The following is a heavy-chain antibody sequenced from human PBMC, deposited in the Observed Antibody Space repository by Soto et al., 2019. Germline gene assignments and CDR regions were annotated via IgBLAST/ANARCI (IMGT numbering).Heavy chain of an antibody. V-gene: IGHV1-69*01. Sequence: QLHLVQSGGEVKKAGSSVKVSCKASGGTVSSYAITWVRQAPGKGLEWMGVFIPIFVSAHYAPKFQGRITITADESTSTAYMELSGLTSEDTAIYYCARYVSSDTTGFRGYDLWGQGTQVTVSS. J-gene: IGHJ4*02. CDR1: GGTVSSYA. CDR2: FIPIFVSA. CDR3: ARYVSSDTTGFRGYDL. D-gene: IGHD3-10*01.